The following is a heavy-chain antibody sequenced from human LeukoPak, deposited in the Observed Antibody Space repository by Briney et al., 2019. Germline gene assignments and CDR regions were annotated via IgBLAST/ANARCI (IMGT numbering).Heavy chain of an antibody. J-gene: IGHJ4*02. Sequence: SVKGRLTISRDNAKNSLYLQMNSLRAEDTAVYYCARVRGRGGYYFDYWGQGTLVTVSS. V-gene: IGHV3-11*06. CDR3: ARVRGRGGYYFDY.